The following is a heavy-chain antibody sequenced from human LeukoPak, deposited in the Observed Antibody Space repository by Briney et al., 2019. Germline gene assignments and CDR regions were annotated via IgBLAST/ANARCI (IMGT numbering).Heavy chain of an antibody. D-gene: IGHD3-10*01. CDR1: GFTFSSYG. Sequence: GGSLRLSCAASGFTFSSYGMHWVRQAPGKGLEWVAFIRYDGSNKYYADSVKGRFTISRDNSKNTLYLQMNSLRAEDTAVYYCARDGVRGPTYYYYYMDVWGKGTTVTVSS. J-gene: IGHJ6*03. CDR2: IRYDGSNK. V-gene: IGHV3-30*02. CDR3: ARDGVRGPTYYYYYMDV.